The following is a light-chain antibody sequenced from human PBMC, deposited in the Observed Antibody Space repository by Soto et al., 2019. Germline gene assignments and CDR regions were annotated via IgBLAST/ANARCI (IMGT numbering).Light chain of an antibody. Sequence: SYELTQPPSVSVAPGQTARMTCGGDTVGSKTVHWYQQKPGQAPVLVIFYDGDRPSGIPARFSGSNSGNTATLTISRVEAGDEADYYCQVWDNGSDHVVSGGGTKLTVL. CDR2: YDG. CDR3: QVWDNGSDHVV. CDR1: TVGSKT. V-gene: IGLV3-21*04. J-gene: IGLJ3*02.